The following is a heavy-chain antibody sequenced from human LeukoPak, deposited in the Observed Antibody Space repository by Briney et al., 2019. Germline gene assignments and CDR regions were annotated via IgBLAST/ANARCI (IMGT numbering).Heavy chain of an antibody. V-gene: IGHV5-10-1*01. D-gene: IGHD6-19*01. CDR1: GYSFTSYW. Sequence: GESLQISCQGSGYSFTSYWISWVRQMPGKGLEWMGRIDPSDSYTNYSPSFQGHVTISADKSISTAYLQWSSLKASDTAMYYCARLISLYSSGWAYYFDYWGQGTLVTVSS. CDR2: IDPSDSYT. CDR3: ARLISLYSSGWAYYFDY. J-gene: IGHJ4*02.